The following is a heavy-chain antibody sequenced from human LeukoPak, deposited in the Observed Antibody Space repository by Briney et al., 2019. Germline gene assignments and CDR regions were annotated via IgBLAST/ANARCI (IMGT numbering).Heavy chain of an antibody. Sequence: GASVKVSCEASGYTFTGYYMHWVRQAPGQGLEWMGWINPNSGGTNYAQKFQGRVTMTRDTSISTAYMELSRLRSDDTAVYYCAREGYCSSTSCYYFDYWGQGTLVTVSS. V-gene: IGHV1-2*02. CDR1: GYTFTGYY. D-gene: IGHD2-2*01. CDR3: AREGYCSSTSCYYFDY. J-gene: IGHJ4*02. CDR2: INPNSGGT.